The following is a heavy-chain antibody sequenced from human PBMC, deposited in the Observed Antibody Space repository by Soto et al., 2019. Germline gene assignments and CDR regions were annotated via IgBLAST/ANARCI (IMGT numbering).Heavy chain of an antibody. D-gene: IGHD3-22*01. CDR1: GGTFSSYA. J-gene: IGHJ6*02. V-gene: IGHV1-69*13. Sequence: ASVKVSCKASGGTFSSYAISWVRQAPGQGLEWMGGIIPIFGTANYAQEFQGRVTITADESTSTAYMELSSLRSEDTAVYYCARQVVVITPYYYYYGMDVWGQGTTVTVSS. CDR2: IIPIFGTA. CDR3: ARQVVVITPYYYYYGMDV.